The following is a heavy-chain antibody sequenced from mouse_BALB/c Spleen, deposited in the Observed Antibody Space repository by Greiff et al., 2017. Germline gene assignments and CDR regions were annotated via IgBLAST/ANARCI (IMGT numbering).Heavy chain of an antibody. CDR1: GYTFTSYV. J-gene: IGHJ4*01. CDR2: INPYNDGT. V-gene: IGHV1-14*01. D-gene: IGHD2-14*01. Sequence: EVQLVESGPELVKPGASVKMSCKASGYTFTSYVMHWVKQKPGQGLEWIGYINPYNDGTKYNEKFKGKATLTSDKSSSTAYMELSSLTSEDSAVYYCARVGYRYDDAMDYWGQGTSVTVSS. CDR3: ARVGYRYDDAMDY.